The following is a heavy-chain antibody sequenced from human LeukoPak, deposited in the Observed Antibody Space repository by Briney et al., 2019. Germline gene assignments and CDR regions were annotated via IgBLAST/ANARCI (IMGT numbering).Heavy chain of an antibody. CDR2: INPNSGGT. CDR3: ARDRGAGYGFDY. Sequence: VSVKVSCKASGYTFTGYYMHWVRQAPGQGLEWMGWINPNSGGTNYAQKFQGRVTMTRDTSISTAYMELSRLRSDDTAVYYCARDRGAGYGFDYWGQGTLVTVSS. CDR1: GYTFTGYY. D-gene: IGHD5-12*01. J-gene: IGHJ4*02. V-gene: IGHV1-2*02.